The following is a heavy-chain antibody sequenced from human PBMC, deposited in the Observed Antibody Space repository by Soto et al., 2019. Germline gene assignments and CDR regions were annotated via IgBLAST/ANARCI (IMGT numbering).Heavy chain of an antibody. Sequence: GKSLKISCTGSGYSFISHWIGWVRQMPGKGLEWMGIVYPGDSDTRYSPSFQGQVTISADKSISTAYLQWSSLKASDTAMYYCARHLGQRYDNWFDPWGQGTLVTVSS. CDR3: ARHLGQRYDNWFDP. CDR1: GYSFISHW. V-gene: IGHV5-51*01. D-gene: IGHD1-1*01. CDR2: VYPGDSDT. J-gene: IGHJ5*02.